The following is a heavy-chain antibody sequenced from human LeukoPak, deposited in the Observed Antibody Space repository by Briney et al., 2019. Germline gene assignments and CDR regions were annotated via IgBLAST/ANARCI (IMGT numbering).Heavy chain of an antibody. CDR3: ARQKGGYSYGPFDY. D-gene: IGHD5-18*01. CDR1: GGSFSGYY. CDR2: IYYSGST. V-gene: IGHV4-59*08. J-gene: IGHJ4*02. Sequence: PSETLSLTCAVFGGSFSGYYWSWIRQPPGKGLEWIGYIYYSGSTNYNPSLKSRVTISVDTSKNQFSLKLSSVTAADTAVYYCARQKGGYSYGPFDYWGQGTLVTVSS.